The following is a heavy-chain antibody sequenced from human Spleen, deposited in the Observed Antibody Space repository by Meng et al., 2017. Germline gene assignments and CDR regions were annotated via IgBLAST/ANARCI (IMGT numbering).Heavy chain of an antibody. V-gene: IGHV1-2*06. J-gene: IGHJ4*02. Sequence: ASVKVSCKASGYTFTNYYMHWVRQAPGQGLEWMGRINPNNGGTDYAQKFQGRVTMTRDTSISTAYMDLSRLRPDDTAEYYCARDLSTVFGVGAIFDYWGQGSLVTVSS. CDR2: INPNNGGT. CDR3: ARDLSTVFGVGAIFDY. D-gene: IGHD3-3*01. CDR1: GYTFTNYY.